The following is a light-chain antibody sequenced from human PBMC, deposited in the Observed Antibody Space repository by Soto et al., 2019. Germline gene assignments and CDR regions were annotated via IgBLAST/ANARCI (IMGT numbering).Light chain of an antibody. V-gene: IGKV3-11*01. Sequence: EIVLTQSPATLSLSPGERATLSCRASQSISSYLAWYQQKPGQAPRLLIYDASKSATGIPARFSGSGSGTDFTLTITSLDPEDFAVYYCQQRNNWPPGFTFGPGTKVDIK. CDR1: QSISSY. J-gene: IGKJ3*01. CDR2: DAS. CDR3: QQRNNWPPGFT.